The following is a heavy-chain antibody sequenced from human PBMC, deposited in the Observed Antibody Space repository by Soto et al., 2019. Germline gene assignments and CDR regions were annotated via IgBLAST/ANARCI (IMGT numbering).Heavy chain of an antibody. CDR1: GGSISSYY. Sequence: SETLSLTCTVSGGSISSYYWSWIRQPPGKGLEWIGYIYYSGSTNYNPSLKSRVTISVDTSKNQFSLKLSSVTAADTAVYYCATEGYCTNGVCYIGDAFDIWGQGTMVTVSS. J-gene: IGHJ3*02. CDR3: ATEGYCTNGVCYIGDAFDI. V-gene: IGHV4-59*08. CDR2: IYYSGST. D-gene: IGHD2-8*01.